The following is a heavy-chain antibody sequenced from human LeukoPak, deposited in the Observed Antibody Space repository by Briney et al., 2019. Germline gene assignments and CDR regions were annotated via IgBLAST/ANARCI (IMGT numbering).Heavy chain of an antibody. Sequence: PSETLSLTCAVSGGSISSSYYWSWIRQPPGKGLEWIGYIYYSGSTNYNPSLKSRVTISVDTSKNQFSLKLSSVTAADMAVYYCARVSSSWYFDYWGQGTLVTVSS. J-gene: IGHJ4*02. CDR3: ARVSSSWYFDY. CDR1: GGSISSSYY. V-gene: IGHV4-61*01. D-gene: IGHD6-13*01. CDR2: IYYSGST.